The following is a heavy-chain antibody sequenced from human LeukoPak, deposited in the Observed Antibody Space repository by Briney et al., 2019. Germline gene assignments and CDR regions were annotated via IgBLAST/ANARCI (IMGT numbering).Heavy chain of an antibody. CDR1: GLTFTTYW. Sequence: GGSLRLSCVTSGLTFTTYWMSWVRQGPGKGLEWVSVIYSGGSTYYADTVKGRFTISRDNSENTLYLQMNSLRAEDTAVYYCARIAPSSGFDIWGQGTMVTVSS. V-gene: IGHV3-66*01. D-gene: IGHD1-26*01. CDR3: ARIAPSSGFDI. J-gene: IGHJ3*02. CDR2: IYSGGST.